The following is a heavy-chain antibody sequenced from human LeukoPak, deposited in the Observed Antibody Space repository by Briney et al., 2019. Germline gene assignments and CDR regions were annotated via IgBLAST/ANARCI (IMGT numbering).Heavy chain of an antibody. CDR3: TRPIGSTYGY. D-gene: IGHD3-10*01. Sequence: ASVKVSCKASGYTFTSLYMHWVRQASGKGLEWVGRIRSKANSYATAYAASVKGRFTISRDDSKNTAYLQMNSLKTEDTAVYYCTRPIGSTYGYWGQGTLVTVSS. V-gene: IGHV3-73*01. CDR1: GYTFTSLY. J-gene: IGHJ4*02. CDR2: IRSKANSYAT.